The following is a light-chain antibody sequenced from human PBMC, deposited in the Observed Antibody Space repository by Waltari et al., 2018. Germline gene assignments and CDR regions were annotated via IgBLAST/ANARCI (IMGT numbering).Light chain of an antibody. Sequence: EIVMTQSPATLSVSPGERATLSCRASQSVSSNLAWYQQKPGQAPRLLIYGASTRATGIPARFSGSGSGTEFTLTISSVQSEDFAVYYCQHYNNWPPWTFCQGTKVEIK. V-gene: IGKV3-15*01. CDR2: GAS. CDR1: QSVSSN. J-gene: IGKJ1*01. CDR3: QHYNNWPPWT.